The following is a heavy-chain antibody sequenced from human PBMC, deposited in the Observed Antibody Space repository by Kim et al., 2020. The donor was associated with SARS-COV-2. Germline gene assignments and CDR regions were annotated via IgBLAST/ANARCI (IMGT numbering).Heavy chain of an antibody. J-gene: IGHJ6*03. V-gene: IGHV4-34*01. Sequence: SETLSLTCAVYGGSFSGYYWSWIRQPPGKGLEWMGEINHSGSTNYNPALKRRVSISLDTSTNQFSLKLSSVTAADTAVYYCAGVVFGAIIVVVPAAIGGGYYYYDMDVWGKGTTVTVSS. CDR1: GGSFSGYY. CDR2: INHSGST. CDR3: AGVVFGAIIVVVPAAIGGGYYYYDMDV. D-gene: IGHD2-2*02.